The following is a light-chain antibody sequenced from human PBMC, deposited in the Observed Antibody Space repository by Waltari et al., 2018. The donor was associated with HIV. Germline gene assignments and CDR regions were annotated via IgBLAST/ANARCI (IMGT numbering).Light chain of an antibody. V-gene: IGLV1-40*01. Sequence: QSVLTQPPSVSGAPGQRVPIPCTGSRTNIGAGYDVHRYQQIPGRAPKLLIYGNTNRPSGVTDRFSCSKSGTSASLAITGLQPDDEGNYYCQSYESSGDGSAIFGGGTKLTVL. J-gene: IGLJ2*01. CDR3: QSYESSGDGSAI. CDR2: GNT. CDR1: RTNIGAGYD.